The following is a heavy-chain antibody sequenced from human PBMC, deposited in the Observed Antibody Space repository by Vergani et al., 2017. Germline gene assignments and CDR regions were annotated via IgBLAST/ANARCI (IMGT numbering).Heavy chain of an antibody. CDR1: GFTFDDYA. Sequence: EVQLVESGGGLVQPGRSLRLSCAASGFTFDDYAMHWVRQAPGKGLEWVSGINWNSDSIAYADSVKGRFTISRDNAKNSLYLQMNSLRAEATALYYCVKDIAASGNYWYFDLGGRGTLVTVSS. D-gene: IGHD6-13*01. V-gene: IGHV3-9*01. CDR2: INWNSDSI. CDR3: VKDIAASGNYWYFDL. J-gene: IGHJ2*01.